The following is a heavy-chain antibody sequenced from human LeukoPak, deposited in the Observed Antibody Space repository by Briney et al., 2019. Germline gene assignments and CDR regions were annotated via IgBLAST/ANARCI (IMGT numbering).Heavy chain of an antibody. Sequence: PSETLSLTCHVSGDSLSSSRFSWSWIRQPAGKGLEWIGRIYATGNTYYNPSLKSRAAMSVDAPRNQFTLTLTSVTAADTAIYYCARLKTGDVHKKTNKWFDPWGQGTLVTVSS. V-gene: IGHV4-61*02. J-gene: IGHJ5*02. D-gene: IGHD7-27*01. CDR1: GDSLSSSRFS. CDR3: ARLKTGDVHKKTNKWFDP. CDR2: IYATGNT.